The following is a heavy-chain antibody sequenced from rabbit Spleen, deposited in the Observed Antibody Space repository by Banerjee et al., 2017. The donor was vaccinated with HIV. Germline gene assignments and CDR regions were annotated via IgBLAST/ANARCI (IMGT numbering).Heavy chain of an antibody. D-gene: IGHD6-1*01. CDR1: GFSFSSSYY. CDR3: AREGTYGYAGYAIATDYFNL. V-gene: IGHV1S40*01. Sequence: QSLEESGGDLVKPGASLTLTCTASGFSFSSSYYMCWVRQAPGKGLEWIACIYAGNSGSIYYASWAKGRFTISKTSSTTVTLQMTSLTAADTATYFCAREGTYGYAGYAIATDYFNLWGPGTLVTVS. J-gene: IGHJ4*01. CDR2: IYAGNSGSI.